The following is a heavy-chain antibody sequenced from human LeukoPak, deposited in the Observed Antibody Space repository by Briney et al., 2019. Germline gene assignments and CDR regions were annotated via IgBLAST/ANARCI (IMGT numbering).Heavy chain of an antibody. CDR2: INRSGST. CDR1: GGSFSGYY. Sequence: SETLSLTCAVYGGSFSGYYWSWIRQPPGKGLEWIGEINRSGSTNYNPSLKSRVTISVDTSKNQFSLKLSSVTAADTAVYYCARGHTVTTGSYNWFDPWGQGTLVTVSS. D-gene: IGHD4-4*01. CDR3: ARGHTVTTGSYNWFDP. V-gene: IGHV4-34*01. J-gene: IGHJ5*02.